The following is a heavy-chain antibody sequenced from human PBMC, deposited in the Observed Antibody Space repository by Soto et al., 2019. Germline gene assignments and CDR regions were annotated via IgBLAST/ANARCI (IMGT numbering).Heavy chain of an antibody. CDR2: IYYSGST. D-gene: IGHD2-15*01. V-gene: IGHV4-39*01. Sequence: QLQLQESGPGLVKPSETLSLTCTVSGGSISSSSYYWGWIRQPPGKGLEWIGSIYYSGSTYYNPSLKSRVTISVDTSKNQFSLKLSSVTAADTAVYYCARPHWEHCSGGSCFDDYWGQGTLVTVSS. J-gene: IGHJ4*02. CDR1: GGSISSSSYY. CDR3: ARPHWEHCSGGSCFDDY.